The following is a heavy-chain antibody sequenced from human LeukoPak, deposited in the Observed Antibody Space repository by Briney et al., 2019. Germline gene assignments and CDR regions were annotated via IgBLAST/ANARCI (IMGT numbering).Heavy chain of an antibody. CDR2: IVSSDSYS. Sequence: GESLRSSCKGSGYSFTSYWISCVRHMAGKELEWMGRIVSSDSYSNYSPSFHGHVTISADKSISAAYLQWSSLKAWDTAMYYCARHKHPGDGFDPWGQGTLVTVSS. V-gene: IGHV5-10-1*01. J-gene: IGHJ5*02. CDR3: ARHKHPGDGFDP. CDR1: GYSFTSYW.